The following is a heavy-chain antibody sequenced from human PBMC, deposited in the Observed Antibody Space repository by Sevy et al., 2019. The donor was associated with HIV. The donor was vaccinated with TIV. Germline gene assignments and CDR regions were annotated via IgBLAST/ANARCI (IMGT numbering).Heavy chain of an antibody. CDR3: AIGRPYYGSGSYDY. J-gene: IGHJ4*02. D-gene: IGHD3-10*01. CDR1: GFTFSSYD. CDR2: IGTAGDT. Sequence: GGSLRLSCAASGFTFSSYDMHWVRQATGKGLEWVSAIGTAGDTYYPGSVKGRFTISRENAKNSLYLQMNSLRAGDTAVYYCAIGRPYYGSGSYDYWGQGTLVTVSS. V-gene: IGHV3-13*01.